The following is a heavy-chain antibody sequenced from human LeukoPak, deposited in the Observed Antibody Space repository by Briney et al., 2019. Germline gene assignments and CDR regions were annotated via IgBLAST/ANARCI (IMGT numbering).Heavy chain of an antibody. J-gene: IGHJ4*02. CDR2: INACNGNT. CDR3: ARDCRYGDDVGPRYYFDY. D-gene: IGHD2-21*02. V-gene: IGHV1-3*01. CDR1: GYTFTSYA. Sequence: GASVEVSCKASGYTFTSYAMHLVRQAPGQRLEWMGWINACNGNTKFSQKFQGRVAITRDTSASTAYMELSSLRSKDTAVYYWARDCRYGDDVGPRYYFDYWGEGTLVTASS.